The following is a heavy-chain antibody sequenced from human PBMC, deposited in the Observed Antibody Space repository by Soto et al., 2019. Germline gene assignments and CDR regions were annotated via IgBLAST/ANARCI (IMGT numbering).Heavy chain of an antibody. V-gene: IGHV4-34*01. CDR1: GGSFSGYC. CDR2: INHSGST. D-gene: IGHD3-3*01. Sequence: SETLSLTCAVYGGSFSGYCWSWIRQPPGKGLEWIGEINHSGSTNYNPSLKSRVTISVDTSKNQFSLKLSSVTAADTAVYYCARAVPYYDFWSGYYGPPYGMDVWGQGTTVTVSS. J-gene: IGHJ6*02. CDR3: ARAVPYYDFWSGYYGPPYGMDV.